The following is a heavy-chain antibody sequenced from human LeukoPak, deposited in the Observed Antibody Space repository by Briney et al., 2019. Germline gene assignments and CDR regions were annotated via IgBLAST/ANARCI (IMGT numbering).Heavy chain of an antibody. V-gene: IGHV4-34*01. CDR3: ARVVPLNAFDI. J-gene: IGHJ3*02. Sequence: SETLSLTCAVYGGSFSGYCWSWIRQPPGKGLEWIGEINHSGSTNYNPSLKSRVTISVDTSKNQFSLKLSSVTAADTAVYYCARVVPLNAFDIWGQGTMVTVSS. CDR2: INHSGST. CDR1: GGSFSGYC.